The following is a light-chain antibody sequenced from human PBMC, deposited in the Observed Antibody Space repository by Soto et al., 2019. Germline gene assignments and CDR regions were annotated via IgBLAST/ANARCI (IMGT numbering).Light chain of an antibody. J-gene: IGKJ5*01. Sequence: EILMTQSPATLSVSPGERATLSCWPSQSVSSNLAWYQQKPGQAPRLLIYGASTRATGIPARFSGSGSGTEFTLTISSLQSEDFAVYYCQQYNNWPPITFGQGTRLEIK. CDR1: QSVSSN. CDR3: QQYNNWPPIT. V-gene: IGKV3-15*01. CDR2: GAS.